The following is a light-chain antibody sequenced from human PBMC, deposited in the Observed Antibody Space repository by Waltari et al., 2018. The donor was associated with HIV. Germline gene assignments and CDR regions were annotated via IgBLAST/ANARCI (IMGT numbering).Light chain of an antibody. CDR1: TSAPGLSNL. CDR2: EVN. CDR3: CSYAGDINYV. Sequence: QSALTQPASVSGSLGQSVSISCRGTTSAPGLSNLVSGYQVSPGKDPKLIIHEVNKRPSGVSDRFSGTKSGKTASLTISGLQTEDEADDYCCSYAGDINYVFGTGTKVTVL. J-gene: IGLJ1*01. V-gene: IGLV2-23*02.